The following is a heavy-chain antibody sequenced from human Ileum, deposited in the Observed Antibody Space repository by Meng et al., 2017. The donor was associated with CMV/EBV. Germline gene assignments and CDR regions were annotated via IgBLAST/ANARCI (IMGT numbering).Heavy chain of an antibody. J-gene: IGHJ4*02. CDR3: ARASPQRRFLSY. CDR1: GGSFSNYY. V-gene: IGHV4-34*01. Sequence: QVHPEQWGRRLLKPTETRSLACAVVGGSFSNYYWNWIRQPPGKGLEWIGEINHSGSTNYNPSLESRVTISVDTSRNQFSLKLTSVTATDKAVYYCARASPQRRFLSYWGQGTLVTVSS. D-gene: IGHD3-3*01. CDR2: INHSGST.